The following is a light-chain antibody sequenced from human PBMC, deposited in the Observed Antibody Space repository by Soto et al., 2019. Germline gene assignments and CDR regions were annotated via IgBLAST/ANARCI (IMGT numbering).Light chain of an antibody. Sequence: QSALTQPPSASGSPGQLVTISCTGNSSDVGGYNYVSWYQQHPGKAPKLMIYDVSKRPSGVPDRFSGSKSGKTASLTVSGLQAEEEADYYRSSYAGSTNLVFGGGTKVTVL. J-gene: IGLJ2*01. CDR1: SSDVGGYNY. V-gene: IGLV2-8*01. CDR3: SSYAGSTNLV. CDR2: DVS.